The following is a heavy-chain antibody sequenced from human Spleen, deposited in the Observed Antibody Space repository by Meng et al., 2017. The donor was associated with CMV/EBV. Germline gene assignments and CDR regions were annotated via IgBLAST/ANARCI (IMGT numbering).Heavy chain of an antibody. Sequence: SETLSLTCTVSGGSVSSGNYYWSWIRQPPGKGLEWIGYIYYSGTTNYNPSLKSRVTMSVDTSKNQFSLKLISVTAADTAISYCARKEGDFWSGYYGFDPWGQGILVTVSS. J-gene: IGHJ5*01. V-gene: IGHV4-61*01. D-gene: IGHD3-3*01. CDR1: GGSVSSGNYY. CDR3: ARKEGDFWSGYYGFDP. CDR2: IYYSGTT.